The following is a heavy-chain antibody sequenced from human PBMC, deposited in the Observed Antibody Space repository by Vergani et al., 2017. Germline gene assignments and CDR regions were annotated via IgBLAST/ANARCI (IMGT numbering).Heavy chain of an antibody. CDR1: GGSISSYY. J-gene: IGHJ6*02. CDR2: IYYSGST. Sequence: QVQLQASGPGLVKPSETLSLTCTVSGGSISSYYWSWIRQPPGKGLEWIGYIYYSGSTNYNPSLKSRVTISVDTSKNQFSLKLSSVTAADTAVYYCARGHWNPTLYYYYYGMDVWGQGTTVTVSS. V-gene: IGHV4-59*01. CDR3: ARGHWNPTLYYYYYGMDV. D-gene: IGHD1-1*01.